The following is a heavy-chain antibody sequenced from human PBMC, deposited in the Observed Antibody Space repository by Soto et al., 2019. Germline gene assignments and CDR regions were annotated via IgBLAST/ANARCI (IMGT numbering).Heavy chain of an antibody. D-gene: IGHD3-9*01. Sequence: PGESLKISCKGSGYSFTSYWIGWVRQMPGKGLEWMGIIYPGDSDTRYSPSFQGQVTISADKSIGTAYLQWSSLKASDTAMYYCARDPKGPDILTGYPDYWGQGTLVTVSS. V-gene: IGHV5-51*01. CDR1: GYSFTSYW. CDR2: IYPGDSDT. J-gene: IGHJ4*02. CDR3: ARDPKGPDILTGYPDY.